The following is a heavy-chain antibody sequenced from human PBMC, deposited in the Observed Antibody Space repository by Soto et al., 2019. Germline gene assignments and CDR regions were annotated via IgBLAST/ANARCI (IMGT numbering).Heavy chain of an antibody. CDR3: ARYDYVWGSYRPFDY. D-gene: IGHD3-16*02. CDR1: GYTFTSYA. Sequence: ASVKVSCKASGYTFTSYAMHCVRQSPLQRLDWMGWINAGNGNTKYSQKFQGRVTITRDTSASTAYMELSSLRSEDTAVYYCARYDYVWGSYRPFDYWGQGTLVTVSS. J-gene: IGHJ4*02. CDR2: INAGNGNT. V-gene: IGHV1-3*01.